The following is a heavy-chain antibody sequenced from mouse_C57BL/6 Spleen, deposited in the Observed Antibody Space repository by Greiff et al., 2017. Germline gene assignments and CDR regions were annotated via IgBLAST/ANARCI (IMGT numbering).Heavy chain of an antibody. Sequence: EVQRVESGGGLVKPGGSLKLSCAASGFTFSSYAMSWVRQTPEKRLEWVATISDGGSYTYYPDNVKGRFTISRDNAKNNLYLQMSHLKSEDTAMYYCAREDWVAYWGQGTLVTVSA. V-gene: IGHV5-4*01. J-gene: IGHJ3*01. CDR1: GFTFSSYA. CDR3: AREDWVAY. CDR2: ISDGGSYT.